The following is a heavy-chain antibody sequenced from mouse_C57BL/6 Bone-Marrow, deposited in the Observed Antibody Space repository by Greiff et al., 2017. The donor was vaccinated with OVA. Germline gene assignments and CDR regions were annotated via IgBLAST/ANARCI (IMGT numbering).Heavy chain of an antibody. Sequence: EVKVVESGGDLVKPGGSLKLSCAASGFTFSSYGMSWVRQTPDKRLEWVATISSGGSYTYYPDSVKGRFTISRDNAKNTLYLQMSSLKSEDTAMYYCARANFAWFAYWGQGTLVTVSA. CDR2: ISSGGSYT. CDR3: ARANFAWFAY. V-gene: IGHV5-6*01. J-gene: IGHJ3*01. CDR1: GFTFSSYG. D-gene: IGHD4-1*01.